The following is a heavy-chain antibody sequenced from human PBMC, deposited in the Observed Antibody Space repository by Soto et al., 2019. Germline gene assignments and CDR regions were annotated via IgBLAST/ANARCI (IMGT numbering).Heavy chain of an antibody. CDR1: GFTFSSCG. Sequence: QVQLVESGGGVVQPGGSLRLSCAASGFTFSSCGMHWVRQAPGKGLEWVAVISYDGSRQYYEDSVKGRFTISRDNSKNMVYLQMSSLRAEDTSIYYCAEDGDLWSFDSWLDPWGQGILVTVSS. CDR2: ISYDGSRQ. D-gene: IGHD3-3*01. CDR3: AEDGDLWSFDSWLDP. V-gene: IGHV3-30*18. J-gene: IGHJ5*02.